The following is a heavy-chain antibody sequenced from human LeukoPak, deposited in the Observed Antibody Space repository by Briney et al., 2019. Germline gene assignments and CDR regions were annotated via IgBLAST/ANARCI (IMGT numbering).Heavy chain of an antibody. CDR2: IIPMFGTA. D-gene: IGHD3-10*01. V-gene: IGHV1-69*05. CDR1: GFTFSNYD. CDR3: ARGNKRTSMVRGVSYYYFHYMDV. Sequence: SVKVSCKASGFTFSNYDINWVRQAPGQGLEWMGGIIPMFGTANYAQTFQGRVTITTDESTSTAYMELSSLRSEDTAVYYCARGNKRTSMVRGVSYYYFHYMDVWGIGTTVTVSS. J-gene: IGHJ6*03.